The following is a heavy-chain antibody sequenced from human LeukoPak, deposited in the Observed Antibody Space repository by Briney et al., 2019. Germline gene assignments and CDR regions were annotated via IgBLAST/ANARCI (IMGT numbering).Heavy chain of an antibody. D-gene: IGHD1-26*01. V-gene: IGHV1-69*13. CDR1: GGAFSSYA. J-gene: IGHJ6*02. CDR3: ARVGATPYYYYGMDV. Sequence: SVKVSCKASGGAFSSYAISWVRQAPGQGLEWMGGIIPIFGTANYAQKFQGRVTITADESTSTAYMELSSLRSEDTAVYYCARVGATPYYYYGMDVWGQGTTVTVSS. CDR2: IIPIFGTA.